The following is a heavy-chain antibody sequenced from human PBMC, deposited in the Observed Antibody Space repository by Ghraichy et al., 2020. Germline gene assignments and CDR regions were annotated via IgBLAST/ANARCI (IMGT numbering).Heavy chain of an antibody. J-gene: IGHJ3*02. V-gene: IGHV3-30*18. CDR1: GFTFSNHG. Sequence: GGSLRLSCTASGFTFSNHGMHWVRQVPGKGLEWVVVISKDGTTTYYADSVKGRFTISRVNSRNTLYLQMNSLRAEDTAAYYCAKEGTGTSAYLAFDIWGQGTMVTVSS. CDR2: ISKDGTTT. D-gene: IGHD3-22*01. CDR3: AKEGTGTSAYLAFDI.